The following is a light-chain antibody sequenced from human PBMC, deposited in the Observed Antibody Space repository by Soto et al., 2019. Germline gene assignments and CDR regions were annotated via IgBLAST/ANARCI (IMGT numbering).Light chain of an antibody. CDR1: SSDVGGYNY. CDR3: SSYAGSNNLGV. CDR2: EVS. Sequence: QSVLTQPPSASGSPGQSVTFPCTGTSSDVGGYNYVSWYQQHPGKAPKLMIYEVSKRPSGVPDRFSGSKSGNTASLTVSGLQAEDEADYYCSSYAGSNNLGVFGTGTKVTVL. J-gene: IGLJ1*01. V-gene: IGLV2-8*01.